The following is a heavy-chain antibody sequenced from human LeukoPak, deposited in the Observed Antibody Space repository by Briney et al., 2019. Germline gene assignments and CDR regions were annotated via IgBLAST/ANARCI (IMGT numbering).Heavy chain of an antibody. CDR1: GGSFSGYY. CDR2: INHSGST. Sequence: SETLSLTCAVYGGSFSGYYWSWIRQPPGKGLEWIGEINHSGSTNYNPSLKSRVTISVDTSKNQFSLKLSSVTAADTAVYYCARDAGNTIFGLDYWGQGTLVTVSS. D-gene: IGHD3-3*01. CDR3: ARDAGNTIFGLDY. V-gene: IGHV4-34*01. J-gene: IGHJ4*02.